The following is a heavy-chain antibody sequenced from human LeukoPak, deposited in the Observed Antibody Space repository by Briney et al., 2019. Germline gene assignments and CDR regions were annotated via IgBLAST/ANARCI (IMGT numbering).Heavy chain of an antibody. Sequence: GGSLRLSCVASGVTSRNSWMHWVRQVPGKGLVWVSRITIDGSSTTYADSVKGRFTISGDSAKNTLYLQMNSLRAEDTAVYYCTRDRFYAMDAWGQGTTVTVSS. CDR1: GVTSRNSW. J-gene: IGHJ6*02. CDR2: ITIDGSST. CDR3: TRDRFYAMDA. V-gene: IGHV3-74*03.